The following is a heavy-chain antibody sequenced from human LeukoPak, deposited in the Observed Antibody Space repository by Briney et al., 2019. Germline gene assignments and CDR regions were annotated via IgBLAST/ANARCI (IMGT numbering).Heavy chain of an antibody. CDR2: IYPGDSDT. CDR1: GYSFTSYW. J-gene: IGHJ6*02. V-gene: IGHV5-51*01. CDR3: ARGGYYYGSGSFSRMDV. D-gene: IGHD3-10*01. Sequence: GESLKISCKGSGYSFTSYWIGWVRQMPGKGLEWMGIIYPGDSDTRYSPSFQGQVTISADKSISTAYLQWSSLKASGTAMYYCARGGYYYGSGSFSRMDVWGQGTTVTVSS.